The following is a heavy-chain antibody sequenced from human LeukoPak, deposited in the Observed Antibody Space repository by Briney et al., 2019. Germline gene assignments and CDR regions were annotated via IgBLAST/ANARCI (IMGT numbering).Heavy chain of an antibody. CDR1: GYTFTSYY. D-gene: IGHD1-26*01. J-gene: IGHJ6*03. CDR2: INPSGGST. V-gene: IGHV1-46*01. CDR3: ARDWSGGSYYPWYYYYYMDV. Sequence: ASVKVSCKASGYTFTSYYMHWVRQAPGQGLEWMGIINPSGGSTSYAQKFQGRVTMTRDTSTSTVYMELSSLRSEDTAVYYCARDWSGGSYYPWYYYYYMDVWGKGTTVTISS.